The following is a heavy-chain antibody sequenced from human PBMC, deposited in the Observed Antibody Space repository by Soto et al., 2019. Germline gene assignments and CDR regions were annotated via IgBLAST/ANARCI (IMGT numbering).Heavy chain of an antibody. CDR1: GGPFSRYD. CDR2: IIPIFGTA. Sequence: SVKLCSKAPGGPFSRYDITLVRQAPGQGLEWMGGIIPIFGTANYAQKFQGRVTITSDESTSTAYKEMSSLRSEDTAVYYWASGTVTTYYDMEVWGRGTTGTVSS. J-gene: IGHJ6*02. CDR3: ASGTVTTYYDMEV. D-gene: IGHD4-17*01. V-gene: IGHV1-69*13.